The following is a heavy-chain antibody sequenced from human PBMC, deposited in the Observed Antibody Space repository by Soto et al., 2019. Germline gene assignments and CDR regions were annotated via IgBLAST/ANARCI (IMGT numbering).Heavy chain of an antibody. J-gene: IGHJ4*02. Sequence: EVQLVESGGGLVQPGRSLRLSCAASGFTFDDYAMHWVRQVPGKGLEWVSGISWNRGSIDYADSVKGRFTISRDNAKNSLYLQMNSLRAEDTALYYCAKGSGAVANYYFDYWGQGTLVTVSS. CDR3: AKGSGAVANYYFDY. D-gene: IGHD6-19*01. V-gene: IGHV3-9*01. CDR1: GFTFDDYA. CDR2: ISWNRGSI.